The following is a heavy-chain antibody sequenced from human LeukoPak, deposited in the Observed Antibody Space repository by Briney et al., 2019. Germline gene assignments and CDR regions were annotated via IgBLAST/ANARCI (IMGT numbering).Heavy chain of an antibody. J-gene: IGHJ4*02. CDR2: IKQDGSET. V-gene: IGHV3-7*01. D-gene: IGHD1-26*01. CDR1: GFTFSSYW. Sequence: GGSLRLSCAASGFTFSSYWMSWVRQAPGRGLEWMANIKQDGSETSYVDSVKGRFTISRDNAKNSLYLQMNSLRAEDTAVYYCAKWAGVTNFDYWGQGTLVTVSS. CDR3: AKWAGVTNFDY.